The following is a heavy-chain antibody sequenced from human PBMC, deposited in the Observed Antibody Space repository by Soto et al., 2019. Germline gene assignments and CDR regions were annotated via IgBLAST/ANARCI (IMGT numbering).Heavy chain of an antibody. J-gene: IGHJ4*02. Sequence: GGSLRLSCAASGFTFSDYYMSWIRQAPGKGLEWVSYISSSSSYTNYADSVKGRFTISRDNAKNSLYLQMNSLRAEDTAVYYCARDSGIAAAGTSPYWGQGTLVTVSS. CDR2: ISSSSSYT. CDR1: GFTFSDYY. V-gene: IGHV3-11*06. D-gene: IGHD6-13*01. CDR3: ARDSGIAAAGTSPY.